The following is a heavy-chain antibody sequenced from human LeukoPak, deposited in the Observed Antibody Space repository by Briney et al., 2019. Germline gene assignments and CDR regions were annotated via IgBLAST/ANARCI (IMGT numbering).Heavy chain of an antibody. CDR2: IQFDGGNR. D-gene: IGHD2-15*01. J-gene: IGHJ4*02. V-gene: IGHV3-30*02. CDR1: GFTFSNYG. CDR3: ATLRDCSGGSCYWYYFDY. Sequence: GGSLRLSCAAAGFTFSNYGMHWVRQAPGMGLEWVAFIQFDGGNRFYADSVKGRFTISRDNSKNTLSLQMNSLRVEDTAVYYCATLRDCSGGSCYWYYFDYWGQGTLVTVSS.